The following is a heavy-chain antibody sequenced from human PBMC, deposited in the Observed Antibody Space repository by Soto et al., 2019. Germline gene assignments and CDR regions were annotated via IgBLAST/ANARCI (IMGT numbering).Heavy chain of an antibody. CDR1: GGSISNHY. V-gene: IGHV4-59*11. CDR2: IYYNGNT. CDR3: ARANWYSEY. J-gene: IGHJ4*02. D-gene: IGHD7-27*01. Sequence: QVQLQESGPGLVKPSETLSLTCTVSGGSISNHYWSWIRQPPGKGLEWIGYIYYNGNTSYNPSLKSRVIMSVDTSKNQISLKLSSVTAADTAVYYCARANWYSEYWGQGTLVTVSS.